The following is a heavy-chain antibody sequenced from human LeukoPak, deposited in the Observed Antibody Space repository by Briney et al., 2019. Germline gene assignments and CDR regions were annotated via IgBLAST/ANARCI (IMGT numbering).Heavy chain of an antibody. J-gene: IGHJ5*02. V-gene: IGHV1-69*04. CDR3: ARVTDYDFWSGNNWFDP. CDR2: ILPILGIA. Sequence: SVKVSCKASGGTFSSYAISWVRQAPGQGLEWRGRILPILGIANYAQKFQGRVTITADKSTSTAYMELSSLSSEDTAVYYCARVTDYDFWSGNNWFDPWGQGTLVTVSS. CDR1: GGTFSSYA. D-gene: IGHD3-3*01.